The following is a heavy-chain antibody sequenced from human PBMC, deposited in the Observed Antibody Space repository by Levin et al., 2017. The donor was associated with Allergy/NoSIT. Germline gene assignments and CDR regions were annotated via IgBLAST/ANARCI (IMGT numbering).Heavy chain of an antibody. J-gene: IGHJ6*02. CDR2: IYYSGST. CDR3: AKSRGGDSTYYYYYGMDV. V-gene: IGHV4-39*01. CDR1: GGSISSSNHY. Sequence: SETLSLTCTVSGGSISSSNHYWDWIRQPPGTGLEWIGNIYYSGSTYCNPSLKSRVTISVDTSKNQFSLKLSSVSAADTAVYYCAKSRGGDSTYYYYYGMDVWGQGTTVTVSS. D-gene: IGHD2-21*01.